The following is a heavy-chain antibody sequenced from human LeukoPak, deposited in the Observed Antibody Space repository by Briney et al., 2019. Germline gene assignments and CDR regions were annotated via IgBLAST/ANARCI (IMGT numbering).Heavy chain of an antibody. Sequence: PSETLSLTCAVYGGSFTNYYWSWIRQPPGKGLEWLGEINHSGSTKYNPSLKSRVTISIDTSKNQLSLKLSSVTAADTAVYYCARETSQKGAHYMDVWGKGTTVTISS. V-gene: IGHV4-34*01. CDR3: ARETSQKGAHYMDV. CDR1: GGSFTNYY. J-gene: IGHJ6*03. CDR2: INHSGST. D-gene: IGHD3-16*01.